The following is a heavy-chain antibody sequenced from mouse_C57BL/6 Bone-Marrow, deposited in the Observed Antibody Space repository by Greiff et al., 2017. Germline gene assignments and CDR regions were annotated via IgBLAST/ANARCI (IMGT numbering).Heavy chain of an antibody. J-gene: IGHJ3*01. CDR2: IDPENGDT. Sequence: EVQLQQSGAELVRPGASVKLSCTASGFNIKDDYMHWVKQRPEQGLEWIGWIDPENGDTEYASKFQGKATITADTSSNTAYLQLSSLTSEDTAVYYLTTLGDGYYGLAYWGQRTLVTVCA. CDR3: TTLGDGYYGLAY. V-gene: IGHV14-4*01. D-gene: IGHD2-3*01. CDR1: GFNIKDDY.